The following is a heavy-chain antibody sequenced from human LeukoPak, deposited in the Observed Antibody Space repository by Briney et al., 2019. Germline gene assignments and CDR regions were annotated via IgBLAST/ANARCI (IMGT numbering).Heavy chain of an antibody. D-gene: IGHD5-24*01. CDR3: ARDTGYNTFDY. CDR1: GFTFSNYG. Sequence: GGSLRLSCAASGFTFSNYGMSWVRQARGKGPEWVSGMRGGGSIEYADSVKGRFTISRDNAKNSQYLQMNSLRAEDTAVYYCARDTGYNTFDYWGQGTLVTVSS. CDR2: MRGGGSI. V-gene: IGHV3-23*01. J-gene: IGHJ4*02.